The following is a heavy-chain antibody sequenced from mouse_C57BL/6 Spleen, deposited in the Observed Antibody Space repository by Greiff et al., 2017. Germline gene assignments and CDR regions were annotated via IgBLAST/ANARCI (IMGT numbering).Heavy chain of an antibody. D-gene: IGHD5-1-1*01. CDR2: INPSNGGT. CDR3: AREKDLLSYWYFYG. J-gene: IGHJ1*03. Sequence: QVQLQQPGTELVKPGASVKLSCKASGYTFTSYWMHWVKQRPGQGLEWIGNINPSNGGTNYNEKFKSKATLTVEKSSSTAYMQLSSLTSEDSAVYYCAREKDLLSYWYFYGWGTATTVTFSS. V-gene: IGHV1-53*01. CDR1: GYTFTSYW.